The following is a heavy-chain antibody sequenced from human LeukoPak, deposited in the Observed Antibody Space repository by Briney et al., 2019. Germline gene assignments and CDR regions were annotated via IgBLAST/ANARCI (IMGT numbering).Heavy chain of an antibody. CDR3: ARDQGPHYYYYMDV. Sequence: ASVKVSCKASGYTFTGYYMHWVRQAPGQGLEWMGRINPNSGGTNYAQKFQGRATMTRDTSISTAYMEVSRLRSEDTAVYYCARDQGPHYYYYMDVWGKGTTVTVSS. J-gene: IGHJ6*03. CDR2: INPNSGGT. V-gene: IGHV1-2*06. CDR1: GYTFTGYY.